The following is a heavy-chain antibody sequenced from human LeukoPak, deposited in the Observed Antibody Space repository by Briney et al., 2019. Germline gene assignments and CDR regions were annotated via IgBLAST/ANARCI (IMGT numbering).Heavy chain of an antibody. CDR3: AREVYGYNDY. D-gene: IGHD5-24*01. CDR1: GFTFSSFE. CDR2: ISSGGSTI. Sequence: GGSLRLSCAASGFTFSSFEMKWVRQAPGKGLEWVSYISSGGSTIYYADSVKGGLTISRDKAKKSLYLQMNSLRAEDTAVYYCAREVYGYNDYWGQGTLVTVSS. J-gene: IGHJ4*02. V-gene: IGHV3-48*03.